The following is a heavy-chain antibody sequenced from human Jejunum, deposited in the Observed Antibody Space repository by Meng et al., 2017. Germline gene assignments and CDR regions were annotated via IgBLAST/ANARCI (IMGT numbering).Heavy chain of an antibody. CDR2: ISKSGSFI. J-gene: IGHJ5*02. CDR1: GFSVSDDH. CDR3: ARDGGYRRFDV. D-gene: IGHD3-10*01. V-gene: IGHV3-11*01. Sequence: QGQLGEFGGDLVKPGGSLRLCCAASGFSVSDDHMSWIRQAPGKGLEWISYISKSGSFIYYADSVKGRFTISRDNAKDSLYLQMNSLRAEDTAVYYCARDGGYRRFDVWGQGTLVTVSS.